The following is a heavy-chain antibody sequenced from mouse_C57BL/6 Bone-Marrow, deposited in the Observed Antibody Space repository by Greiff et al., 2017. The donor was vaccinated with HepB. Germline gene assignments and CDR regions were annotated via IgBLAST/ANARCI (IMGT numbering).Heavy chain of an antibody. D-gene: IGHD2-3*01. Sequence: VQLQQSGAELAKPGASVKLSCKASGYTFTSYWLNWVKQRPGQGLVWIGYLNPSSGYTKYNQKFKVKATLTADNSSSTAYMQLSSLTYEDSAVYYCAIDGYYPYYFDYWGQGTTLTVSS. J-gene: IGHJ2*01. CDR2: LNPSSGYT. V-gene: IGHV1-7*01. CDR3: AIDGYYPYYFDY. CDR1: GYTFTSYW.